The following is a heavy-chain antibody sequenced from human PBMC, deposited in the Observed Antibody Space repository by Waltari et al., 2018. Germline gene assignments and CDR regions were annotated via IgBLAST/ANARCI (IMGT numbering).Heavy chain of an antibody. CDR3: ARGGSGYSPYYYYGMDV. CDR2: INHSGST. J-gene: IGHJ6*02. D-gene: IGHD3-22*01. Sequence: QVQLQQWGAGLLKPSETLSLTCAVYGGSFSGYYWSWIRQPPGKGLEWIGEINHSGSTNYNPSLKSRVTISVDTSKNQFSLKLSSVTAADTAVYYCARGGSGYSPYYYYGMDVWGQGTTVTVSS. CDR1: GGSFSGYY. V-gene: IGHV4-34*01.